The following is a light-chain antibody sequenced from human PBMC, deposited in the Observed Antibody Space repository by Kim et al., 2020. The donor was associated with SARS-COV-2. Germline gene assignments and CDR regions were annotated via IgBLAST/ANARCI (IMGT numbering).Light chain of an antibody. V-gene: IGLV3-1*01. CDR2: QDS. Sequence: SSELTQPPSVSVSPGPTASITCSGDKLGDKYACWYQQKPGQSPVLVIYQDSKRPSGIPERFSGSNSGNTATLTISGTQAMDEADYYCQAWDSSTWVFGGGTQLTVL. CDR3: QAWDSSTWV. CDR1: KLGDKY. J-gene: IGLJ3*02.